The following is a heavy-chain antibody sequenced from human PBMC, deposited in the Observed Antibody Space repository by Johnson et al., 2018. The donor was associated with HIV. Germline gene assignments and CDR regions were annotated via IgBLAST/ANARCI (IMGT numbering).Heavy chain of an antibody. CDR3: ARNVLLWFGESADAFDI. CDR2: ISYDGSNK. Sequence: QVQLVESGGGLVKPGGSLRLSCAASGFTFSSYAMHWVRQAPGKGLEWVAVISYDGSNKYYADSVKGRFTISRDNAKNTLYLQMNSLRAEDTAVYYCARNVLLWFGESADAFDIWGQGTMVTVSS. CDR1: GFTFSSYA. J-gene: IGHJ3*02. D-gene: IGHD3-10*01. V-gene: IGHV3-30-3*01.